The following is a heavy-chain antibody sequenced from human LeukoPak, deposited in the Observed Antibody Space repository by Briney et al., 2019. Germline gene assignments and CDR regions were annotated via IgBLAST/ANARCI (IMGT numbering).Heavy chain of an antibody. D-gene: IGHD3-22*01. CDR3: ARDEDYYDSSGYV. CDR2: IIPIFGTA. CDR1: GGTFSSYA. V-gene: IGHV1-69*01. J-gene: IGHJ4*02. Sequence: SVKVSCKASGGTFSSYAISWVRQAPGQGLEWMGGIIPIFGTANYAHKFQGKVRITADESTSTAYMELSSLRSEDTAVYYCARDEDYYDSSGYVWGQGTLVTVSS.